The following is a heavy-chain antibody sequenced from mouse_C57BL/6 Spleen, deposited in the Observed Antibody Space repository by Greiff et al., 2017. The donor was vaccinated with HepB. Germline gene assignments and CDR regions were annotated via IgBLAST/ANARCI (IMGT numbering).Heavy chain of an antibody. CDR1: GYTFTSYW. Sequence: QVQLQQSGAELVMPGASVKLSCKASGYTFTSYWMHWVKQRPGQGLEWIGEIDPSDSYTNYNQKFKGKSTLTVDKSSSTAYMQLSSLTSEDSAVYYCARGTTVHYYAMDYWGQGTSVTVSS. D-gene: IGHD1-1*01. CDR3: ARGTTVHYYAMDY. J-gene: IGHJ4*01. CDR2: IDPSDSYT. V-gene: IGHV1-69*01.